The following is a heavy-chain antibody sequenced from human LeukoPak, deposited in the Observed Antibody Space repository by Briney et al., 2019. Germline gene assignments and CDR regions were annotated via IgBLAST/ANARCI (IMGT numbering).Heavy chain of an antibody. CDR3: AKGGIPPIEYSSSWYSDYYYYMDV. V-gene: IGHV3-30*02. Sequence: GGSLRLSCAASGFTFSSYGMHWVRQAPGKGLEWVAFIRYDGSNKYYADSVKGRFTISRDNSKNTLYLQMNSLRAEDTAVYYCAKGGIPPIEYSSSWYSDYYYYMDVWGKGTTVTISS. D-gene: IGHD6-13*01. CDR1: GFTFSSYG. J-gene: IGHJ6*03. CDR2: IRYDGSNK.